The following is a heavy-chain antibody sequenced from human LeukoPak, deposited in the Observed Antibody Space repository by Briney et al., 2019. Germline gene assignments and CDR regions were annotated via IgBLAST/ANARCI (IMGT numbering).Heavy chain of an antibody. CDR2: IFPGDSDT. Sequence: GESLKISCKGSGYNFNTYWIGWVRQMPGKGLEWMGIIFPGDSDTSHSPSFQGQVTISADKSINTAYLQWSSLKASDTAMYYCARSRSSTNRFDPWGQGTLVIVSS. V-gene: IGHV5-51*01. CDR1: GYNFNTYW. CDR3: ARSRSSTNRFDP. D-gene: IGHD2-2*01. J-gene: IGHJ5*02.